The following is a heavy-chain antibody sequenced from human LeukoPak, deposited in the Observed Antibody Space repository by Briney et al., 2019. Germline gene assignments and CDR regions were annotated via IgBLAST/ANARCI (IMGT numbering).Heavy chain of an antibody. Sequence: GGSLRLSCAASGFTFSSYGMHWVRQAPGKRLEWVAFIRYDGSNKYYADSVKGRFTISRDNSKNTLYLQMNSLRAEDTAVYYCANHVAAAGTQYFQHWGQGTLVTVSS. CDR3: ANHVAAAGTQYFQH. V-gene: IGHV3-30*02. CDR1: GFTFSSYG. J-gene: IGHJ1*01. CDR2: IRYDGSNK. D-gene: IGHD6-13*01.